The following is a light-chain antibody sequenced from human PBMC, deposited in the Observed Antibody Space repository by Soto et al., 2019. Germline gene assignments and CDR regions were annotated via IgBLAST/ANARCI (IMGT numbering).Light chain of an antibody. CDR3: LQHYNFPYT. J-gene: IGKJ2*01. CDR2: AAS. Sequence: AGQMTQSPSSLSASVGDRATITCRASQGIRSDLGRYQQRPGKAPKLLIYAASSLQSGVPSRFRGGGSGTDFTLTISSLQPEDFASYYCLQHYNFPYTFGQGTKLEI. V-gene: IGKV1-6*01. CDR1: QGIRSD.